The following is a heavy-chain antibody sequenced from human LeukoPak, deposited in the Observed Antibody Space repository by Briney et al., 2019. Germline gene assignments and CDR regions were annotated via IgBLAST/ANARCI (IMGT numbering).Heavy chain of an antibody. CDR1: GFTFSSYW. CDR2: IKQDGSEK. CDR3: ARDRYCSGGSCLYYYYGMDV. D-gene: IGHD2-15*01. V-gene: IGHV3-7*01. Sequence: GGSLRLSCAASGFTFSSYWMSWVRQAPGMGLEWVANIKQDGSEKYYVDSVKGRFTISRDNAKNSLYLQMNSLRAEDTAVYYCARDRYCSGGSCLYYYYGMDVWGQGTTVTVSS. J-gene: IGHJ6*02.